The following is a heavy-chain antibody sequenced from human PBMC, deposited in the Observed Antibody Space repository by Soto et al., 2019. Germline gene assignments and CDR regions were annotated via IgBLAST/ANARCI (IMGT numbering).Heavy chain of an antibody. CDR3: AAYSHKGY. J-gene: IGHJ4*02. Sequence: EEQLVESGGDLVQPGGSLRLYCAASGCTVSNNYMSWVRQAPGKGLEWVSLIYSGGSTYYADSVKGRFTISRDSSKNTPYLQMNSLRAEDTSMYYCAAYSHKGYWGQGPLVTFSS. D-gene: IGHD3-16*01. CDR2: IYSGGST. CDR1: GCTVSNNY. V-gene: IGHV3-66*01.